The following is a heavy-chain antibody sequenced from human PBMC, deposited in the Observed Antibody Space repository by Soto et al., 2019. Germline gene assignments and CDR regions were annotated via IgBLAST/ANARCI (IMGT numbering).Heavy chain of an antibody. CDR1: GGSFSGYY. Sequence: QVQLQQWGAGLLKPSETLSLTCAVYGGSFSGYYWSWIRQPPGKGLEWIGEINHSGSTNYNPSLHSRGTISVDTSKNEFALKLSSVTAADTAVYYWARRRFSSSWYGGWYDPWGQGTLVTVSS. J-gene: IGHJ5*02. D-gene: IGHD6-13*01. V-gene: IGHV4-34*01. CDR3: ARRRFSSSWYGGWYDP. CDR2: INHSGST.